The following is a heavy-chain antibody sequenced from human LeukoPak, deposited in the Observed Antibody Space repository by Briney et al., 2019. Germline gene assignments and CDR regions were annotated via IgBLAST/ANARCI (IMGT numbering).Heavy chain of an antibody. J-gene: IGHJ4*02. CDR2: IRSKAYGGTT. V-gene: IGHV3-49*03. Sequence: GGSLRLPCTASGFTFGDYAMSWFRQAPGKGLEWVGFIRSKAYGGTTEYAASVKGRFTISRDDSKSIAYLQMNSLKTEDTAVYYCTRDLGGDYPGHFDYWGQGTLVTVSS. CDR3: TRDLGGDYPGHFDY. CDR1: GFTFGDYA. D-gene: IGHD3-16*01.